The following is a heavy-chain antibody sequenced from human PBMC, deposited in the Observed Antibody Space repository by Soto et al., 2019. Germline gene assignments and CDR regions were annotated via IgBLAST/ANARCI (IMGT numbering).Heavy chain of an antibody. Sequence: QVQLVQSGAEVKKPGASVKVSCKASGYTFTGYYIHWVRQAPGQGIEWMGWINPNSGSTNYAQKFQVRVTMTKDTSIRTTYMDLSRLRADDTAVYYCARYCSSVSCYDEIWGQGTMVTVYS. CDR3: ARYCSSVSCYDEI. CDR1: GYTFTGYY. CDR2: INPNSGST. D-gene: IGHD2-15*01. V-gene: IGHV1-2*02. J-gene: IGHJ3*02.